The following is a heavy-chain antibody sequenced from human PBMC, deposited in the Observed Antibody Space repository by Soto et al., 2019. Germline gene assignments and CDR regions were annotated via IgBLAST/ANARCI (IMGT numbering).Heavy chain of an antibody. J-gene: IGHJ4*02. CDR1: GGSISSYY. Sequence: SETLSLTCTVSGGSISSYYWSWIRQPPGKGLEWIGYIYYSGSTNYNPSLKSRVTISVDTSKNQFSLKLSSLTAADTAVYYCAAVAVPWAFDYWGQGTLVTVSS. D-gene: IGHD6-19*01. CDR3: AAVAVPWAFDY. V-gene: IGHV4-59*01. CDR2: IYYSGST.